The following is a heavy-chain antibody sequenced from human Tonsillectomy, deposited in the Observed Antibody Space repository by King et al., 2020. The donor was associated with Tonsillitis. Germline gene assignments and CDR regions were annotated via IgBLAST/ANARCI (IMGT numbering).Heavy chain of an antibody. Sequence: VQLVESGGGLVKPGGSLRLSCAASGFTFSSYSMNWVRQAPGKGLEWVSSISSSSSHIYYADSVKGRFTISRDNAKNSLYLQMNSLRAEDTAVYYCAIDRIEYYDFWSWAPGAFDICGQGTMVTVSS. CDR3: AIDRIEYYDFWSWAPGAFDI. D-gene: IGHD3-3*01. CDR2: ISSSSSHI. CDR1: GFTFSSYS. V-gene: IGHV3-21*01. J-gene: IGHJ3*02.